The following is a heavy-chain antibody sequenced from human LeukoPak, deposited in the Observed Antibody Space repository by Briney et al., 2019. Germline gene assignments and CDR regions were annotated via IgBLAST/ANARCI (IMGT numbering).Heavy chain of an antibody. CDR1: GFTFSRYW. J-gene: IGHJ4*02. CDR3: ARNYGSGSYSQEDY. V-gene: IGHV3-7*03. D-gene: IGHD3-10*01. Sequence: GGSLRLSCAASGFTFSRYWMSWVCQAPGKGLEWVANIKQDGSEKYYVDSVKGRFTISRDNAKNSLYLQMNSLRAEDTALYHCARNYGSGSYSQEDYWGQGTLVTVSS. CDR2: IKQDGSEK.